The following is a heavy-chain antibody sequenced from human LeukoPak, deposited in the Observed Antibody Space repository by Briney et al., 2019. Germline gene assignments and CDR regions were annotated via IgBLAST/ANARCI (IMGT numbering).Heavy chain of an antibody. V-gene: IGHV1-18*01. CDR3: ARVARYSYGINWFDP. CDR1: GYTFTSYG. CDR2: ISAYNGNT. D-gene: IGHD5-18*01. Sequence: ASVKVSCKASGYTFTSYGISWVRQAPGQGLEWMGWISAYNGNTNYAQKLQGRVTMATDTSTSTAYMELRSLRSDDTAVYYCARVARYSYGINWFDPWGQGTLVTVSS. J-gene: IGHJ5*02.